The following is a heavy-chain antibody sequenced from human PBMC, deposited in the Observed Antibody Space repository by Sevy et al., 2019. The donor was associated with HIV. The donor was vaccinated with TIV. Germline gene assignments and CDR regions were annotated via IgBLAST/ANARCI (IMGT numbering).Heavy chain of an antibody. CDR1: GFTFSSYW. CDR3: ARTSIAARTRNYYYYGMDV. J-gene: IGHJ6*02. CDR2: IKQDGSEK. Sequence: GGSLRLSCAASGFTFSSYWMSWVRQAPGKGLEWVANIKQDGSEKYYVDSVKGRFTISRDNAKNSLYLQMNSLRAEDTAVYYCARTSIAARTRNYYYYGMDVWGQGTTVTVSS. D-gene: IGHD6-6*01. V-gene: IGHV3-7*01.